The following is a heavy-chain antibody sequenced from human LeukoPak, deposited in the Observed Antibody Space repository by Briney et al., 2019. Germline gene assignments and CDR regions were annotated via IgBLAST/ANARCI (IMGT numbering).Heavy chain of an antibody. CDR2: ISSSGVSI. V-gene: IGHV3-23*01. D-gene: IGHD4-23*01. Sequence: GGSLRLSCAASGFTFSRCAMTWVRQAPGKGLEWVSDISSSGVSIYSADSVQGRFTISRDNSKKTLYLKMNSLRAEDTAICYCAMGFSGGGKLDNWGQGTLVTVSS. J-gene: IGHJ4*02. CDR3: AMGFSGGGKLDN. CDR1: GFTFSRCA.